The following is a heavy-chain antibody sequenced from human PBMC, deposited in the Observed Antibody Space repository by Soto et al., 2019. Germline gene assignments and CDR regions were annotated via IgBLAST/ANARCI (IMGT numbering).Heavy chain of an antibody. Sequence: EVQLVESGGGLVQPGGSLRLSCAASGFTVSSNYMSWVRQAPGKGLEWVSVIYSGGSTYYADSVKGRFTISRDNSKNTLYLKMNSLRAEDTAVYYCARDYPLGYYMDVWGKGTTVTVSS. J-gene: IGHJ6*03. CDR1: GFTVSSNY. V-gene: IGHV3-66*01. CDR3: ARDYPLGYYMDV. CDR2: IYSGGST.